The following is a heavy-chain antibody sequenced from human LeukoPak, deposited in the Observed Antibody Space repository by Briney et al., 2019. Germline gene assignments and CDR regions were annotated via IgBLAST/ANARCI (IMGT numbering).Heavy chain of an antibody. Sequence: GGSLRLSCAASGFTFSSYSMNWVRQAPGKGLEWVSSISSSSYIYYADSVKGRFTISRDNAKNSLYLQMNSLRAEDTAVYYCARVTVGYSSSWYVGDYYYYYMDVWGKGTTVTVSS. CDR2: ISSSSYI. CDR1: GFTFSSYS. J-gene: IGHJ6*03. CDR3: ARVTVGYSSSWYVGDYYYYYMDV. D-gene: IGHD6-13*01. V-gene: IGHV3-21*01.